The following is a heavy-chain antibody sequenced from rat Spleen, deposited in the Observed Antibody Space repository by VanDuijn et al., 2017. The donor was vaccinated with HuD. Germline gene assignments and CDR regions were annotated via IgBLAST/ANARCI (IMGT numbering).Heavy chain of an antibody. J-gene: IGHJ1*01. CDR2: VSTSGSRT. Sequence: EVQLVESGGGLVQPGRSLKLSCAASGFTFSYYYMAWVRQAPKKGLEWVATVSTSGSRTYYPDSVKGRFTISRDNAKSTLYLQMDSLRSADTATYYCARAGYLRDWYFDFWGPGTMVTVSS. CDR3: ARAGYLRDWYFDF. D-gene: IGHD1-11*01. V-gene: IGHV5-25*01. CDR1: GFTFSYYY.